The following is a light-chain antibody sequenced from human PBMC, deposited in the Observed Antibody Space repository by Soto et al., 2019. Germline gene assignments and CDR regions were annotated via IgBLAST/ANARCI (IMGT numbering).Light chain of an antibody. CDR3: EAWDGSLNVVL. J-gene: IGLJ2*01. CDR2: INN. Sequence: QSVLPQPPSASGTPGQRVTISCSGGNSNIGTNTVNGYQHLPGSAPKLLIYINNQRPSGVPDRFSGSKSGTSASLAISGLQPDDEADYYCEAWDGSLNVVLVGGGTKPTV. V-gene: IGLV1-44*01. CDR1: NSNIGTNT.